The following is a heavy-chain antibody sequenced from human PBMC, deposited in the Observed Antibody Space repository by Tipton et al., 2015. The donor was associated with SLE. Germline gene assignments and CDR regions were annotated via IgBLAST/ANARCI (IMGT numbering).Heavy chain of an antibody. D-gene: IGHD3-10*01. CDR1: GFTFSSYA. J-gene: IGHJ3*02. CDR3: AAELLNTFDI. Sequence: SLRLSCAASGFTFSSYAMHWVRQAPGKGLEWVAVISYDGSNKYSADSVKGRFTISRDNSKNTLYLQMNSLRAEDTAVYYCAAELLNTFDIWGQGTMVIVSS. V-gene: IGHV3-30*04. CDR2: ISYDGSNK.